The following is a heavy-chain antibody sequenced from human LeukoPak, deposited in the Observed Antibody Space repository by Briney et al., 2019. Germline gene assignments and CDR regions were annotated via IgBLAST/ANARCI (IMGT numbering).Heavy chain of an antibody. D-gene: IGHD2-15*01. V-gene: IGHV4-4*07. CDR3: ARDGPYCSGGSCYSFPDY. CDR2: IYTSGST. Sequence: KSSETLSLTCTVSGGSISSYYWSWIRQPAGKGLEWIGRIYTSGSTNYNPSLKSRVTMSVDTSKNQFSLKLSSVTAPDTAVYYCARDGPYCSGGSCYSFPDYWGQGTLVTVSS. CDR1: GGSISSYY. J-gene: IGHJ4*02.